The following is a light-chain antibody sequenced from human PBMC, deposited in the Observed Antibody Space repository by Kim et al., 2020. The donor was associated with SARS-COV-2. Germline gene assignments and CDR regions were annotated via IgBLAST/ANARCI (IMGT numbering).Light chain of an antibody. V-gene: IGLV2-11*01. J-gene: IGLJ3*02. Sequence: QSVLTQPRSVSGSPGQSVTISCTGTSSDVGAYNYVSWYQQHPGKAPKLMIYDVSERPSGVPDRFSGSKSGNTASLSITGLQADDEADYYCCSYTGSYSWVFGGGTQLTVL. CDR2: DVS. CDR1: SSDVGAYNY. CDR3: CSYTGSYSWV.